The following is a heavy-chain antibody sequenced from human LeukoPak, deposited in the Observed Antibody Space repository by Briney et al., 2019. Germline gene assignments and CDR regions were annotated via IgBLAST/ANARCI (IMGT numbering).Heavy chain of an antibody. CDR2: ICGRGGST. CDR1: GFTFCSHA. CDR3: AKDIGLLRFLEWLSSGGMDV. V-gene: IGHV3-23*01. J-gene: IGHJ6*02. D-gene: IGHD3-3*01. Sequence: PGGSLRLSCAASGFTFCSHAMSLVRQAPGKGLEWVSAICGRGGSTYYADSVKGRFTISRDNSKNTLYLQMNSLRAEDTAVYYCAKDIGLLRFLEWLSSGGMDVWGQGTTVTVSS.